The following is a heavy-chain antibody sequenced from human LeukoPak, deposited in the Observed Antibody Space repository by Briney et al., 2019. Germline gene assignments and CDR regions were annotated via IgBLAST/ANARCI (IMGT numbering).Heavy chain of an antibody. J-gene: IGHJ4*02. V-gene: IGHV1-18*01. D-gene: IGHD3-10*01. Sequence: ASVKVSCKASGYTFTSYGISWVRQAPGQGLEWMGWISAYYGNTDYVQKLQGRVTMTTDTSTSTAYMELRSLRSDDTAVYYCVRDYYGSGSYNTHFDYWGQGTLVTVSS. CDR2: ISAYYGNT. CDR1: GYTFTSYG. CDR3: VRDYYGSGSYNTHFDY.